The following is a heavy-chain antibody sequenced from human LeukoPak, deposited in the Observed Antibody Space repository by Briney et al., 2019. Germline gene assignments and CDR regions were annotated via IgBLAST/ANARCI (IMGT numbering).Heavy chain of an antibody. J-gene: IGHJ4*02. CDR2: IKGDGSEK. Sequence: GGSLRLSCAASGFTFSAYGMSWVRQAPGKGLEWVAHIKGDGSEKYSADSVKGRFTISRDNAKSSLYLQMNSLRAEDTALYYCARGGFGYVYFDYWGQGSLVTVSS. CDR3: ARGGFGYVYFDY. CDR1: GFTFSAYG. D-gene: IGHD2-8*01. V-gene: IGHV3-7*01.